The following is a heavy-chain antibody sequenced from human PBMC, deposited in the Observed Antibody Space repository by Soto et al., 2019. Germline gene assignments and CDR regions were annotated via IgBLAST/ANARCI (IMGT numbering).Heavy chain of an antibody. D-gene: IGHD3-3*01. J-gene: IGHJ6*03. V-gene: IGHV3-23*01. CDR1: GFTFISYA. Sequence: GGSLRLSCAASGFTFISYAMSWVRQAPGKGLEWVSAISGSGGSTYYADSVKGRFTISRDNSKNTLYLQMNSLRAEDTAVYYCAKGVGTYYDFWSGYYAYYYYMDVWGKGTTVTVSS. CDR3: AKGVGTYYDFWSGYYAYYYYMDV. CDR2: ISGSGGST.